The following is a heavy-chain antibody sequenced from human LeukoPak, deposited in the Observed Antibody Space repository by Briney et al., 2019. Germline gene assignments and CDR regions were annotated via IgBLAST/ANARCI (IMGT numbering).Heavy chain of an antibody. CDR1: GYSFTSCW. CDR3: ASFPGYSSGWYTGPFDY. Sequence: GESLKISCTGSGYSFTSCWVGWVRQMPGKGLEWMGIIYPGDSDTRYSPSFEGQVTISADKSISTAYLQWSSLKASDTAMYYCASFPGYSSGWYTGPFDYWGQGTLVTVSS. CDR2: IYPGDSDT. V-gene: IGHV5-51*01. J-gene: IGHJ4*02. D-gene: IGHD6-19*01.